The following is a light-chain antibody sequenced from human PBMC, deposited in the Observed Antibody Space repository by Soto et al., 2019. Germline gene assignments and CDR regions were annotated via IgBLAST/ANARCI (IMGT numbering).Light chain of an antibody. J-gene: IGKJ4*01. Sequence: DIQMTQSPSTLSASVGDRVTITCQASQSISGWLAWYQQKPGKVPELLIHDASILESGVPSSFSGSGSGTEFTLTISSLQPDDFATYYCQQYDSYPLTFGGGTKVE. CDR1: QSISGW. CDR2: DAS. CDR3: QQYDSYPLT. V-gene: IGKV1-5*01.